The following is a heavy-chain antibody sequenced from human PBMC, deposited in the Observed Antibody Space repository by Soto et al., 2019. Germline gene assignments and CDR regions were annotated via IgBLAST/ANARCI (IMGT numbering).Heavy chain of an antibody. J-gene: IGHJ4*01. CDR3: ARDNWNSY. D-gene: IGHD1-7*01. V-gene: IGHV3-74*01. Sequence: EVQLVESGGGLVQPGGSVILSCAASGFTFSNYWMHWVRQAPGKGLMWVSRIHNDGSTTRYADSVKGRFTISRDNAKNTLYLQMSSLRVEDTAVYYCARDNWNSYWGQGTLVTVSS. CDR2: IHNDGSTT. CDR1: GFTFSNYW.